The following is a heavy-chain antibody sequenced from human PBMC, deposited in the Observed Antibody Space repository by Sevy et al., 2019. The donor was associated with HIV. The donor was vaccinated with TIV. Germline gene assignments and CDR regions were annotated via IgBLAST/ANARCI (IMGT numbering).Heavy chain of an antibody. CDR2: MNPNSGNT. V-gene: IGHV1-8*01. CDR3: ARLGSRGYGDYVGWFDP. D-gene: IGHD4-17*01. Sequence: ASVKVSCKASGYTFTSYDINWVRQATGQGLEWMGWMNPNSGNTGYAQKFQGRVTMTRNTSISTAYMELSSLGSEDTAVYYCARLGSRGYGDYVGWFDPWGQGTLVTVSS. CDR1: GYTFTSYD. J-gene: IGHJ5*02.